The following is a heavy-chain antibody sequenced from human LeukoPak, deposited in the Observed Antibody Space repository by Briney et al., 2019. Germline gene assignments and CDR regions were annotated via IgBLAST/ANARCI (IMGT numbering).Heavy chain of an antibody. CDR3: ARGAYYYGSGSYYRYDY. D-gene: IGHD3-10*01. CDR1: GFTFSGYA. J-gene: IGHJ4*02. CDR2: VSNSDGTT. Sequence: PGGSLRLSCAASGFTFSGYAMSWVRQAPGKGLEWVSAVSNSDGTTYYADSVKGRFTISRDNAKNSLYLQMNSLRAEDTAVYYCARGAYYYGSGSYYRYDYWGQGTLVTVSS. V-gene: IGHV3-23*01.